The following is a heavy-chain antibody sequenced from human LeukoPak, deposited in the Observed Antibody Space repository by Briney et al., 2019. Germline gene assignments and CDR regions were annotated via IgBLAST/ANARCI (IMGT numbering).Heavy chain of an antibody. Sequence: SETLSLTRTVSGGSISSGGYYWGWIRQPPGKGLEWIGSIYYSGSTYYNPSLKSRVTISVDTSKNQFSLKLTSVTAADAALYYCARQYSSGCPWFGACGKGTLVTVSS. D-gene: IGHD6-19*01. CDR2: IYYSGST. CDR1: GGSISSGGYY. V-gene: IGHV4-39*01. CDR3: ARQYSSGCPWFGA. J-gene: IGHJ5*02.